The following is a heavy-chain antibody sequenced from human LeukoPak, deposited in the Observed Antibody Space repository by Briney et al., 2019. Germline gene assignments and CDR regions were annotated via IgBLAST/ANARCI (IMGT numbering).Heavy chain of an antibody. J-gene: IGHJ4*02. Sequence: GGSLRLSCAASGFTFSSYAMHWVRQAPGKGLEWVAVISYDGSNKYYADSVKGRFTISRDDSKNTLYLQMNSLRAEDTAVYYCARHGYSSGWYLDYWGQGTLVTVSS. CDR2: ISYDGSNK. CDR1: GFTFSSYA. D-gene: IGHD6-19*01. V-gene: IGHV3-30-3*01. CDR3: ARHGYSSGWYLDY.